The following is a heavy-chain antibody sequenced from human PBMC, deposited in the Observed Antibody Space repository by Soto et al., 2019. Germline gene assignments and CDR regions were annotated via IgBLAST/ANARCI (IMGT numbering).Heavy chain of an antibody. D-gene: IGHD3-10*01. V-gene: IGHV4-59*01. CDR2: IYYSGST. J-gene: IGHJ6*03. CDR1: GGSISSYY. CDR3: ARGKGSGSYQDVNRYYYYYYMDV. Sequence: SETLSLTCTVSGGSISSYYWSWIRQPPGKGLEWIGYIYYSGSTNYNPSLKSRVTISVDTSKNQFSLKLSSVTAADTAVYYCARGKGSGSYQDVNRYYYYYYMDVWGKGTTVTVS.